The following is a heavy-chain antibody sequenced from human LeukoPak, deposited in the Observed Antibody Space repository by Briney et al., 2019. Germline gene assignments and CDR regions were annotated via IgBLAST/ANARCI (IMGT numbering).Heavy chain of an antibody. CDR2: IYHSGST. J-gene: IGHJ5*02. V-gene: IGHV4-30-2*01. Sequence: PSETLSLTCAVSGGSISSGGYSWSWIRQPPGKGLEWIGYIYHSGSTYYNPSLKSRVTISVDRSKNQFSLKLSSVTAADTAVYYCARAYGGAVAGFGWFDPWGQGTLVTVSS. CDR1: GGSISSGGYS. D-gene: IGHD6-19*01. CDR3: ARAYGGAVAGFGWFDP.